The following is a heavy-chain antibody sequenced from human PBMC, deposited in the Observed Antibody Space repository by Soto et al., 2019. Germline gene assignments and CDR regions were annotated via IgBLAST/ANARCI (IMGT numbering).Heavy chain of an antibody. CDR2: ISAHNGNT. Sequence: QVRLVQFGAEVKKPGASVKVSCRGSSYTFTSYGITWVRQAHGQGLEWMGWISAHNGNTNYAQKLQGRVTVTRDTSTSTAYMELRSLRSDDTAVYYCARGRYGDYWGQGALVTVS. CDR1: SYTFTSYG. CDR3: ARGRYGDY. V-gene: IGHV1-18*01. D-gene: IGHD1-1*01. J-gene: IGHJ4*02.